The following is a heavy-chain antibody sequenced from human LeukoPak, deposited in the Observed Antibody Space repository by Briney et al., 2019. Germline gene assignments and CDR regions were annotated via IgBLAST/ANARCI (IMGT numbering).Heavy chain of an antibody. J-gene: IGHJ6*03. V-gene: IGHV4-61*02. CDR2: IYTSGST. CDR1: GGSISSGSYY. D-gene: IGHD1-26*01. CDR3: ASSGSYSYYYYIDV. Sequence: PSETLSLTCTVSGGSISSGSYYWSWIRQPAGKGLEWIGRIYTSGSTNYNPSLKSRVTISVDTSKNQFSLKLSSVTAADTAVYYCASSGSYSYYYYIDVWGKGTTVTVSS.